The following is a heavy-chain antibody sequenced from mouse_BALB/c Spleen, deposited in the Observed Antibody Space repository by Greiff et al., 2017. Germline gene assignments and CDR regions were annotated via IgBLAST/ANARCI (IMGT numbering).Heavy chain of an antibody. CDR1: GYSITSDYA. V-gene: IGHV3-2*02. J-gene: IGHJ1*01. Sequence: EVKLMESGPGLVKPSQSLSLTCTVTGYSITSDYAWNWIRQFPGNKLEWMGYISYSGSTSYNPSLKSRISITRDTSKNQFFLQLNSVTTEDTATYYCARSLYYYGSSHWYFDVWGAGTTVTVSS. D-gene: IGHD1-1*01. CDR3: ARSLYYYGSSHWYFDV. CDR2: ISYSGST.